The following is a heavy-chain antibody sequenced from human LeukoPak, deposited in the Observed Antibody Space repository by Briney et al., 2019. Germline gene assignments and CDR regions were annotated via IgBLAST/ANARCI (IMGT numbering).Heavy chain of an antibody. CDR1: GYTFTSYA. D-gene: IGHD3-22*01. J-gene: IGHJ4*02. Sequence: ASVKVSCKASGYTFTSYAMNWVRQAPGQGLEWMGWISVYNGNTNYVQKFQDRVTMTTDTSTSTAYMELRSLRSDDTAVYYCARVQPHRIHYDNSDYPTRNDYWGQGTLVTVSS. CDR2: ISVYNGNT. CDR3: ARVQPHRIHYDNSDYPTRNDY. V-gene: IGHV1-18*01.